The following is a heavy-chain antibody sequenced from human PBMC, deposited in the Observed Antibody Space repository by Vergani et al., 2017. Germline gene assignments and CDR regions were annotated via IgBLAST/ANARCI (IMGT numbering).Heavy chain of an antibody. CDR3: ARDEGEPAVAGTSFDY. Sequence: EVQLVESGGGLVQPGGSLRLSCAASGFTFISYSMNWVRQAPGKGLEWVLYISSSSRTIYYAESVKGRFTIARDNAKNSLYLQMSSLRAEDTAVYYCARDEGEPAVAGTSFDYWGQGTLVTVSS. J-gene: IGHJ4*02. CDR2: ISSSSRTI. CDR1: GFTFISYS. V-gene: IGHV3-48*01. D-gene: IGHD6-19*01.